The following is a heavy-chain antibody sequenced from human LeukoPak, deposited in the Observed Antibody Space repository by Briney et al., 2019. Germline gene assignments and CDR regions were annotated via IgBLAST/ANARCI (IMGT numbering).Heavy chain of an antibody. CDR2: IIPILGIA. D-gene: IGHD1-26*01. CDR1: GGTFSSYA. CDR3: ARADSGSYSAPDY. J-gene: IGHJ4*02. V-gene: IGHV1-69*04. Sequence: SVKVSCKASGGTFSSYAISWVRQAPGQGLEWMGRIIPILGIANYAQEFQGRVTITADKSTSTAYMELSSLRSEDTAVYYCARADSGSYSAPDYWGQGTLVTVSS.